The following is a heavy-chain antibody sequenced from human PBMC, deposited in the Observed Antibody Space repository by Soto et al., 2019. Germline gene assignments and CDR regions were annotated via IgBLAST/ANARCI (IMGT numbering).Heavy chain of an antibody. D-gene: IGHD3-22*01. J-gene: IGHJ4*02. Sequence: QLQLQESGPGLVKPSETLSLTCTVSGGSISSSSYYWGWIRQPPGKGLEWIGSIYYSGSTYYNPSLKSRVPIPVDTSKIHCSLRLSSVTGADTAVYYCAKFYHRDYYDSSGYQKGDSYYFDYWGQGTLVTVSS. CDR1: GGSISSSSYY. V-gene: IGHV4-39*01. CDR2: IYYSGST. CDR3: AKFYHRDYYDSSGYQKGDSYYFDY.